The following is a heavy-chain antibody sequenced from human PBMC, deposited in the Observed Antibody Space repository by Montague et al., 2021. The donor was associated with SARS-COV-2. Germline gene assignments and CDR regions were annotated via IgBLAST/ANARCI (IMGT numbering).Heavy chain of an antibody. Sequence: SLRLSCAASGFTFSNYAMSWVRQAPGKGLEWVSVIYSGGSSTYYXXSVKGRFTISRDNSKNTLYLQMNSLRAEDTAVYYCAKDPNYDFWSGYYFDYWGQGTLVTVSS. J-gene: IGHJ4*02. CDR1: GFTFSNYA. CDR2: IYSGGSST. V-gene: IGHV3-23*03. CDR3: AKDPNYDFWSGYYFDY. D-gene: IGHD3-3*01.